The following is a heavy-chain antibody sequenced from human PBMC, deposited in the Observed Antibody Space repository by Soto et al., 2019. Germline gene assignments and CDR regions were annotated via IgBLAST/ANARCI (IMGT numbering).Heavy chain of an antibody. V-gene: IGHV2-5*02. CDR1: GFSLSTSGVG. J-gene: IGHJ4*02. CDR3: AHGRQKYYFDY. CDR2: IYWDDDK. Sequence: SGPTLVKPTQTLTLTCTFSGFSLSTSGVGVGWIRQPPGKALEWLALIYWDDDKRYSPSLKSRLTITKETSKNQVGLTMTNMDPVDTATYSGAHGRQKYYFDYWGQGTLVTVSS.